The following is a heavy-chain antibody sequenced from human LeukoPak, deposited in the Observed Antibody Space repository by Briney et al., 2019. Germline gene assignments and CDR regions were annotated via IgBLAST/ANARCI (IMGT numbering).Heavy chain of an antibody. Sequence: SGGSLRLSCAASGFTVSSNYMSWVRQAPGKGLEWVSAISGSGGSTCYADSVKGRFTISRDNSKNTLYLQMNSLRAEDTAVYYCAKDGDYAPDYFDYWGQGTLVTVSS. CDR2: ISGSGGST. CDR1: GFTVSSNY. J-gene: IGHJ4*02. V-gene: IGHV3-23*01. D-gene: IGHD4-17*01. CDR3: AKDGDYAPDYFDY.